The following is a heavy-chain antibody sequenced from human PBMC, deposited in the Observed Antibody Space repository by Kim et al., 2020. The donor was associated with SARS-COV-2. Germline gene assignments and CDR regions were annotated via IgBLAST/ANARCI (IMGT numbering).Heavy chain of an antibody. J-gene: IGHJ5*02. CDR2: ISWNSGSI. Sequence: GGSLRLSCAASGFTFGDHAMHWVRQAPGKGLEWVSGISWNSGSIGYADSVKGRVTISRDNAKNALYLQMNSLRAEDTALYYCVKDSGRGYSYGSNWFDPWGQGTLVTVSS. V-gene: IGHV3-9*01. CDR3: VKDSGRGYSYGSNWFDP. D-gene: IGHD5-18*01. CDR1: GFTFGDHA.